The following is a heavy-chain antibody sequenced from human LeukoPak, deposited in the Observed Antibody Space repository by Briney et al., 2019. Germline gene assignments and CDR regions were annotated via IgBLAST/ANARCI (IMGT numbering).Heavy chain of an antibody. Sequence: LPGRSLRLSCAVSGLTFSYYGTHWVRQAPGKGPEWVAVIWNDASKTYYADSVKGRFTISRDNSNDTLYLQMSSLRVEDTGVYYCARQPGGFGPWGLIDKWGQGTLVIVSS. CDR2: IWNDASKT. CDR1: GLTFSYYG. D-gene: IGHD3-16*01. V-gene: IGHV3-33*01. J-gene: IGHJ4*02. CDR3: ARQPGGFGPWGLIDK.